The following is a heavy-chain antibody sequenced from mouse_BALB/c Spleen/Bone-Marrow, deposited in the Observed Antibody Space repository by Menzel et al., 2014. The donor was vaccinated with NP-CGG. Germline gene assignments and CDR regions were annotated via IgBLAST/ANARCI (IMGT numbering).Heavy chain of an antibody. CDR3: ARGRGWYFDY. J-gene: IGHJ2*01. Sequence: VQLQQPGAELVRPGSSVKISCKASGYAFSSYWMNWVKQRPGQGLEWIGQIYPGDGDTNYNGKFKGKATLTADKSSSTAYMQLSGLTSEDSAVYFCARGRGWYFDYWGQGTTLTVSS. CDR1: GYAFSSYW. D-gene: IGHD2-3*01. CDR2: IYPGDGDT. V-gene: IGHV1-80*01.